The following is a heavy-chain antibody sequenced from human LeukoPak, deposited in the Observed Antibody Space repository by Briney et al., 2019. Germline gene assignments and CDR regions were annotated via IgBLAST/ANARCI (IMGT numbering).Heavy chain of an antibody. CDR2: MFYNVST. J-gene: IGHJ3*02. Sequence: SQTLSLTCTVFGGSISSYYWDWIRQSPGKGVEWIAYMFYNVSTNYSPSLKSRVTISVDTSKNQFSLKLISVTAADTAVYFCARQGSGRAFDIWGQGTMVTVSS. CDR1: GGSISSYY. CDR3: ARQGSGRAFDI. V-gene: IGHV4-59*08.